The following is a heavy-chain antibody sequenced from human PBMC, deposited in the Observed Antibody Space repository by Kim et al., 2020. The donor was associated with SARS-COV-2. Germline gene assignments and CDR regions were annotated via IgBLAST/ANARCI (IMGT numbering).Heavy chain of an antibody. D-gene: IGHD3-10*01. J-gene: IGHJ6*02. V-gene: IGHV1-3*04. CDR1: GYTFTSYA. CDR3: ARAGPGDGSRRYYYYGMDV. CDR2: INTGNGNT. Sequence: ASVKVSCKASGYTFTSYAMHWVRQAPGQRLEWMGWINTGNGNTKYSQKFQGRVTITRDTSASTACMELSSLRSEDTAVYYCARAGPGDGSRRYYYYGMDVWGQGTTVTVSS.